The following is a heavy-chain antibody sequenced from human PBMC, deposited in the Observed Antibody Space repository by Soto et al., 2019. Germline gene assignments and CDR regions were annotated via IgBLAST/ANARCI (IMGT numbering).Heavy chain of an antibody. Sequence: SETLSLTCAVYGGSFSGYYWIWIRQPPGKGLEWIGEINHSGSTNYNPSLKSRVTISVDTSKDQFSLKLSSVTAADTAVYYCARGLDAFDIWGQGTMVTVSS. CDR1: GGSFSGYY. V-gene: IGHV4-34*01. CDR3: ARGLDAFDI. CDR2: INHSGST. J-gene: IGHJ3*02.